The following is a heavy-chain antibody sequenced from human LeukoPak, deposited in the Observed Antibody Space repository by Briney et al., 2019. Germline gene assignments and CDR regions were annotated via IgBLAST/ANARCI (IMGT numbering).Heavy chain of an antibody. CDR1: GFTFSGYT. Sequence: GRSLRLSCAASGFTFSGYTMHWVRRAPGKGLEWVAVISSDGTNKYYADSVKGRFTISRDNSKNTLYLQMNSLRAEDTAVYYCARDPGNYYDSSGFYYGWGQGTLVTVSS. J-gene: IGHJ4*02. CDR2: ISSDGTNK. V-gene: IGHV3-30*04. D-gene: IGHD3-22*01. CDR3: ARDPGNYYDSSGFYYG.